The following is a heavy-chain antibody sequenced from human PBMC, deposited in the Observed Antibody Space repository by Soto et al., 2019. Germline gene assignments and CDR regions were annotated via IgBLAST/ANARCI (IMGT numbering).Heavy chain of an antibody. CDR2: IYYSGST. CDR3: ARLKVGTTYYYYGMDV. D-gene: IGHD1-7*01. V-gene: IGHV4-39*01. Sequence: SETLSLTCTVSGASVSSSSYYWGWIRQPPGKGLEWIGSIYYSGSTYYNPSLKSRVTISVDTSKNQFSLKLSSVTAADTAVYYSARLKVGTTYYYYGMDVWGQGITVNVSS. CDR1: GASVSSSSYY. J-gene: IGHJ6*02.